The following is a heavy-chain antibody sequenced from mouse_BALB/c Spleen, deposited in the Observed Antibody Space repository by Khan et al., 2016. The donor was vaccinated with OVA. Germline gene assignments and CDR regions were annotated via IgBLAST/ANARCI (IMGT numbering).Heavy chain of an antibody. CDR2: ISGDSSTI. D-gene: IGHD1-1*01. CDR1: GFTFSSFG. CDR3: ARSYFYGYYFDQ. J-gene: IGHJ2*01. Sequence: EVQLVESGGGLVQPGGSRKFSCVASGFTFSSFGMHWVRQAPEKGLEWVAYISGDSSTIYYTDTVKGRFTISSDNPKNTLFLQMTSLRSEDMAMYYCARSYFYGYYFDQWGQGTTLTVSS. V-gene: IGHV5-17*02.